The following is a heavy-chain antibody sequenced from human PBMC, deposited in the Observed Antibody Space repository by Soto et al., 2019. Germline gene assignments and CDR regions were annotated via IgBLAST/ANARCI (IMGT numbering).Heavy chain of an antibody. V-gene: IGHV1-69*13. D-gene: IGHD3-16*01. Sequence: SVKVSCKASGGTFSSYAISWVRQAPGQGLEWMGGIIPIFGTANYAQKFQGRVTITADESTSTAYMELSSLRSEDTAVYYCARTSRGVSRGENYLDYGGRGPVVT. CDR3: ARTSRGVSRGENYLDY. J-gene: IGHJ4*02. CDR1: GGTFSSYA. CDR2: IIPIFGTA.